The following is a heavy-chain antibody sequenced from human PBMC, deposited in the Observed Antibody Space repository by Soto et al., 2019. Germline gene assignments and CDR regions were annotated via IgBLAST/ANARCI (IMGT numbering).Heavy chain of an antibody. CDR3: AIGSNHFYY. Sequence: EVQLVESGGGLVQPGGSLRLSCAASGFTFSPFWMHWVRQVPGKGPVWVSRINSDGNSTSYADSVKGRFTISRDNAKNTLYLQMNSLRSEDTAVYYCAIGSNHFYYWGQGTMVTVSS. D-gene: IGHD4-4*01. CDR2: INSDGNST. J-gene: IGHJ4*02. CDR1: GFTFSPFW. V-gene: IGHV3-74*01.